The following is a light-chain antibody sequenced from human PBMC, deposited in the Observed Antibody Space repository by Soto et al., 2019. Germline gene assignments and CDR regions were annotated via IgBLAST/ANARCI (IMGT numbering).Light chain of an antibody. CDR1: QSVSSSY. CDR3: HQYDSWT. V-gene: IGKV3-20*01. CDR2: GAS. Sequence: EIVLTQSPGTLSLSPGEIATLSCRASQSVSSSYLAWYQQKPGQAPRLLIYGASSRATGIPDRFSGSGSGTDFTLTISRLEPEDFAVYYCHQYDSWTFGQGTKVDI. J-gene: IGKJ1*01.